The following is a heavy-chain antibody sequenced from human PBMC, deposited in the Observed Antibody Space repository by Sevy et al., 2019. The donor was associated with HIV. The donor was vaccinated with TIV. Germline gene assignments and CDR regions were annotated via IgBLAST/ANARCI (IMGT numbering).Heavy chain of an antibody. J-gene: IGHJ4*02. CDR1: GFTFSSYA. V-gene: IGHV3-23*01. Sequence: GGSLILSCAASGFTFSSYAMNWVRHAPGKGLEWVSAISVGGHVTKYADSVKGRFTISRDNSRNILYLQMNSLRAEDTAVYYCAKSISADPVLYYFDYWGQGTLVTVSS. D-gene: IGHD2-21*01. CDR3: AKSISADPVLYYFDY. CDR2: ISVGGHVT.